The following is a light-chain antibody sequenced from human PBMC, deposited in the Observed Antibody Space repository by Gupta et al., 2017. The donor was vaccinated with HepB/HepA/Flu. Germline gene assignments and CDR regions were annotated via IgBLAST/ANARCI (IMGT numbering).Light chain of an antibody. CDR2: DFT. Sequence: QSALTQPRSVSGSPGQSVAISCTGTSSDVGTYNYVSWYRQYPGKAPELMTYDFTTRPSGVPDRFSGSKSGNTAFLTISGLQAEDEADYYCCSYAGTYSWVFGGGTKLTVL. CDR1: SSDVGTYNY. V-gene: IGLV2-11*01. J-gene: IGLJ3*02. CDR3: CSYAGTYSWV.